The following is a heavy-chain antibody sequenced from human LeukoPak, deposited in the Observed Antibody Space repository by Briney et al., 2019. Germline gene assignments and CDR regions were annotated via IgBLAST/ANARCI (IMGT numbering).Heavy chain of an antibody. CDR2: FHSSGST. CDR1: GDSMTRSSYS. J-gene: IGHJ5*02. V-gene: IGHV4-39*01. Sequence: PSETLSLTCTVSGDSMTRSSYSWGWIRQPPGKGLEWIGTFHSSGSTYYTPSLKSRVTISVDTSKNQFFLRLNTVTAADTAVYYCARLPADYPNWVDPWGQGILVTVSS. D-gene: IGHD3-16*01. CDR3: ARLPADYPNWVDP.